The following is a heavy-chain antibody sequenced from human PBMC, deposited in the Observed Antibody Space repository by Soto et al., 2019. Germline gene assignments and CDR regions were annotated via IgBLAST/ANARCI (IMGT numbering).Heavy chain of an antibody. Sequence: SVKVSSRASGYSFTSYGITWVRQAPGQGLEWMGWLSAYKGNTNYAQKLRGRVTMTTDTSTSTAYMELRSLRSDDTAVYYCARGRMVRGRRLFDPWGQGTLVTVSS. D-gene: IGHD3-10*01. J-gene: IGHJ5*02. V-gene: IGHV1-18*04. CDR2: LSAYKGNT. CDR3: ARGRMVRGRRLFDP. CDR1: GYSFTSYG.